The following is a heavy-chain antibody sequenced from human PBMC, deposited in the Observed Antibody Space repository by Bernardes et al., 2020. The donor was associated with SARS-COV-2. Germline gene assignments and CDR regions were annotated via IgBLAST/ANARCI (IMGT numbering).Heavy chain of an antibody. CDR3: ARGGKRTVGLLHYYGMDV. J-gene: IGHJ6*02. D-gene: IGHD4-17*01. V-gene: IGHV1-69*06. CDR2: IIPIFGTT. Sequence: SVKVSCKASGATFTFRNYAINWVRQAPGQGLEWMGGIIPIFGTTNSAQKFQGRVTITADKSTSTAYMELTSLTSEDTAVYYCARGGKRTVGLLHYYGMDVWGQGTTVTVSS. CDR1: GATFTFRNYA.